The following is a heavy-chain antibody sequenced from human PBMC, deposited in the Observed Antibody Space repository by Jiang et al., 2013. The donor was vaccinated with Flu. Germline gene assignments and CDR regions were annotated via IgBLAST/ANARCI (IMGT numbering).Heavy chain of an antibody. J-gene: IGHJ4*02. V-gene: IGHV3-7*03. Sequence: LSCAASGFTFSTYWMAWVRQTPGTGLEWVANIKYDGSKTYYVDSVKGRFTISRDNAKNSLYLQMNSLRDEDTAVYYCAREGLWLVDNGFHFDYWGQGIPVTVSS. CDR1: GFTFSTYW. D-gene: IGHD6-19*01. CDR2: IKYDGSKT. CDR3: AREGLWLVDNGFHFDY.